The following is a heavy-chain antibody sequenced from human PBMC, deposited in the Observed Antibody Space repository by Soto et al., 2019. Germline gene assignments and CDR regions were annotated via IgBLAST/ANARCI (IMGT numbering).Heavy chain of an antibody. CDR2: ISSSSSTI. J-gene: IGHJ6*03. Sequence: GGSLRLSCAASGFTFSSYSMNWVRQAPGKGLEWVSYISSSSSTIYYADSVKGRFTISRDNAKNSLYLQMNSLRAEDTAVYYCARGRGTVTDDISYMDVWGKGTTVTVSS. CDR1: GFTFSSYS. D-gene: IGHD4-17*01. CDR3: ARGRGTVTDDISYMDV. V-gene: IGHV3-48*01.